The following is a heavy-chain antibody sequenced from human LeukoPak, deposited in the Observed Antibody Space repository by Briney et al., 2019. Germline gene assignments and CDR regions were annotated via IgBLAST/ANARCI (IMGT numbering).Heavy chain of an antibody. CDR3: ARQSGGSFDY. V-gene: IGHV4-39*01. J-gene: IGHJ4*02. D-gene: IGHD1-26*01. CDR2: MYYSGST. Sequence: SETLSLTCTVSGGSISSSSYYWGWIRQPPGKGLECIGSMYYSGSTYYNPSLKSRVSISVDTSKNQFSLQLSSVTAADTAVYYCARQSGGSFDYWGQGTLVAVSS. CDR1: GGSISSSSYY.